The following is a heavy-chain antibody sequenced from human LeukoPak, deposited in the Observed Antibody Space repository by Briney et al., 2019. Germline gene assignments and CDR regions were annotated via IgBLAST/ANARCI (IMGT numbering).Heavy chain of an antibody. Sequence: GGSLRLSCVASGFTLTTYAMSWVRQAPGKGLVGVSRINSDGSSTSYADSVKGRFTISRDNAKNTLYLQMDSLRAEDTAMYYCARGTGSYYSLGYWGQGTLVSVSS. CDR1: GFTLTTYA. J-gene: IGHJ4*02. D-gene: IGHD1-26*01. CDR3: ARGTGSYYSLGY. CDR2: INSDGSST. V-gene: IGHV3-74*01.